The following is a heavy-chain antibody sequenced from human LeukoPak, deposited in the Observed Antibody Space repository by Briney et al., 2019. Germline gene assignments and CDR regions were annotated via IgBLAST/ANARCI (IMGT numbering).Heavy chain of an antibody. CDR1: GGSISSYY. Sequence: PSETLSLTCTVSGGSISSYYWSWIRQPAGKGLEWIGRIYTSGSTNYNPSLKSRVTMSVDTSKNQFSLKLSSVTAADTAVYYCARGVLEYCSSASCSTRDDYWGQGTLVTVSS. J-gene: IGHJ4*02. CDR2: IYTSGST. CDR3: ARGVLEYCSSASCSTRDDY. V-gene: IGHV4-4*07. D-gene: IGHD2-2*01.